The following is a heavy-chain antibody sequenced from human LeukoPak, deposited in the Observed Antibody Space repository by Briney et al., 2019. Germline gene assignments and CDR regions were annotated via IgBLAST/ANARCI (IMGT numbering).Heavy chain of an antibody. J-gene: IGHJ4*02. CDR1: GFTFSSYG. CDR3: AKLSANWRYYFDY. Sequence: GRSLRLSCAASGFTFSSYGMHWVRQAPGKGLEWVAVISYDGSNKYYADSVKGRFTISRDNSKNTLYLQMNSLRAEDTAVYYCAKLSANWRYYFDYWGQGTLVTVSS. D-gene: IGHD1-20*01. V-gene: IGHV3-30*18. CDR2: ISYDGSNK.